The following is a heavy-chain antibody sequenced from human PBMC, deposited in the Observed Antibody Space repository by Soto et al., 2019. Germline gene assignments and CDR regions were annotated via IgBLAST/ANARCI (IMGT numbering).Heavy chain of an antibody. D-gene: IGHD1-26*01. J-gene: IGHJ3*02. CDR3: ARDLGGTNDAFDI. CDR2: ITSSGSTV. CDR1: GFTFSDYY. Sequence: QVQLVASGGDLVKPGGSLRLSCAASGFTFSDYYMSWIRQAPGKGLEWISYITSSGSTVYYADSVKGRFAISRDNAKNSLYLQMNSLRAEDTAVYYCARDLGGTNDAFDIWGQGTMVTVSS. V-gene: IGHV3-11*01.